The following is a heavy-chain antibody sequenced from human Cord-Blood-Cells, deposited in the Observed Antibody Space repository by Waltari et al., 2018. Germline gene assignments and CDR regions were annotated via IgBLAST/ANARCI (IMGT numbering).Heavy chain of an antibody. Sequence: QVQLVQSGAEVKKPGASVKVSCKASGYTFTSYYMHWVRQAPGQGLEWMGIINPRGGSTSYAQKFQGRVTMTRDTSTSTVYMELSSLRSEDTAVYYCASIPEINNWNYDRNDAFDIWGQGTMVTVSS. CDR3: ASIPEINNWNYDRNDAFDI. CDR1: GYTFTSYY. D-gene: IGHD1-7*01. CDR2: INPRGGST. V-gene: IGHV1-46*01. J-gene: IGHJ3*02.